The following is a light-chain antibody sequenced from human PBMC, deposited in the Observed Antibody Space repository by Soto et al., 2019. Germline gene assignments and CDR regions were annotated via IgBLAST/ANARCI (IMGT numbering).Light chain of an antibody. V-gene: IGKV1-5*03. CDR2: KAS. J-gene: IGKJ1*01. CDR1: QTISSW. CDR3: QQSFTTWT. Sequence: DIQMTQSPSTLSTSVGDRVTITCRASQTISSWLAWYQQKPGKAPNLLIYKASNLQSGVPSRFSGSGSGTEFTLTISSLQPDDFATYYCQQSFTTWTFGQGTKVEVK.